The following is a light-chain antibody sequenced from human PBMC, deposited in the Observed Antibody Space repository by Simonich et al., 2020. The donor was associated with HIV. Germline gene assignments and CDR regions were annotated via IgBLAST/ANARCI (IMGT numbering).Light chain of an antibody. CDR1: QSISRW. CDR3: LQYNTYS. V-gene: IGKV1-5*03. Sequence: DIQMTQSPSTLSASVGDRVTITCRASQSISRWLAWYKQKPGKAPKLLIYKASSLETGVPSRFSGSGSGTEFTLTISSLQPDDFATYYCLQYNTYSFGQGTKLDIK. CDR2: KAS. J-gene: IGKJ2*01.